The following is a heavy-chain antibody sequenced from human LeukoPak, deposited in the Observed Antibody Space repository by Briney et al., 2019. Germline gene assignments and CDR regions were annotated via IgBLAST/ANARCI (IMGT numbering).Heavy chain of an antibody. V-gene: IGHV3-21*01. Sequence: GGSLRLSCAASGFTFSSYSMHWVRQAPGKGLEWVSSISSSSSYIYYADSVKGRFTISRDNAKNSLYLQMNSLRAEDTAVYYCARDSPYWELLREIDYWGQGTLVTVSS. CDR2: ISSSSSYI. D-gene: IGHD1-26*01. CDR3: ARDSPYWELLREIDY. J-gene: IGHJ4*02. CDR1: GFTFSSYS.